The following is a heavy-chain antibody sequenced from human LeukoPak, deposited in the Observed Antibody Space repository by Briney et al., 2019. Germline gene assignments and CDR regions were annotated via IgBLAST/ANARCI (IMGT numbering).Heavy chain of an antibody. J-gene: IGHJ4*02. D-gene: IGHD4-17*01. CDR3: ARGLSPTVTTDFYY. Sequence: GGSLRLSCAASGFTFSSYGMHWVRRAPGKGLEWVAVIWYDGSNKYYADSVKGRFTISRDNSKNTLYLQMNSLRAEDTAVYYCARGLSPTVTTDFYYWGQGTLVTVSS. CDR2: IWYDGSNK. CDR1: GFTFSSYG. V-gene: IGHV3-33*01.